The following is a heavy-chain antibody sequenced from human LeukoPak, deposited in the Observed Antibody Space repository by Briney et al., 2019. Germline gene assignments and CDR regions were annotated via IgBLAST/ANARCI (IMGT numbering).Heavy chain of an antibody. CDR1: GGSFSGYY. V-gene: IGHV4-31*11. J-gene: IGHJ6*03. CDR2: IYYSGST. D-gene: IGHD4-17*01. CDR3: ARVDGDYGDYYYYMDV. Sequence: SETLSLTCAVYGGSFSGYYWSWIRQHPGKGLEWIGYIYYSGSTYYNPSLNSRVTISVDTSENQFSLKLSSVTAADTAVYYCARVDGDYGDYYYYMDVWGKGTTVTVSS.